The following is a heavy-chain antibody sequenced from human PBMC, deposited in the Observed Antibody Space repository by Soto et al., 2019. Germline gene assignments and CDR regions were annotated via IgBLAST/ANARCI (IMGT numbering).Heavy chain of an antibody. CDR2: ISASGSTT. D-gene: IGHD6-19*01. CDR3: AKDRKSGSGWYWDS. Sequence: GGSLRLSCAASGFTFSSYAMSWVRQAPGKGLEWVSGISASGSTTYYSDSVKGRFTISRDNSKNTLYLQMNSLRAEDTAVYYCAKDRKSGSGWYWDSWGQGTLVTVSS. J-gene: IGHJ4*02. CDR1: GFTFSSYA. V-gene: IGHV3-23*01.